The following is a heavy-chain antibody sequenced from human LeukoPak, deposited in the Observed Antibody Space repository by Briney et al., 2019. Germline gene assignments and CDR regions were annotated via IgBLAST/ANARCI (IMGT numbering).Heavy chain of an antibody. CDR1: GGSFSGYY. CDR2: INHSGST. Sequence: SETLSLTCAVYGGSFSGYYWSWIRQPPGKGLEWIGEINHSGSTNYNPSLKSRVTISVDTSKNQFSLKLSSVTAADTAVYYCARGRRWELLLRGTRFDPWGQGTLVTVSS. J-gene: IGHJ5*02. D-gene: IGHD1-26*01. V-gene: IGHV4-34*01. CDR3: ARGRRWELLLRGTRFDP.